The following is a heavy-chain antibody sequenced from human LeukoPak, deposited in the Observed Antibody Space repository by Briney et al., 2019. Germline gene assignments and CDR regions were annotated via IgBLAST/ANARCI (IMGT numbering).Heavy chain of an antibody. CDR2: ISYDGSNK. CDR3: ARGRIQLWIQVD. Sequence: PGGSLRLSCAASGFTFSSYAMHWVRQAPGKGLEWVAVISYDGSNKYYADSVKGRFTISRDNSKNTLYLQMNSLRAEDTVVYYCARGRIQLWIQVDWGQGTLVTVSS. V-gene: IGHV3-30-3*01. CDR1: GFTFSSYA. J-gene: IGHJ4*02. D-gene: IGHD5-18*01.